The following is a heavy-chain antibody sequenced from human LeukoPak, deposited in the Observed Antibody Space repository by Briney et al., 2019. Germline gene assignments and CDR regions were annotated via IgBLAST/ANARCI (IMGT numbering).Heavy chain of an antibody. J-gene: IGHJ4*02. CDR1: GGTFRSNA. Sequence: SVKVSCKASGGTFRSNAISWVRQAPGQGLEWMGGIIPIFGTANYAQKFQGRVTIATDDSTSTAYMELSSLRSEDTAVYYCARDRDEGVEAYFDYWGQGTLVTVSS. V-gene: IGHV1-69*05. CDR2: IIPIFGTA. D-gene: IGHD3-10*01. CDR3: ARDRDEGVEAYFDY.